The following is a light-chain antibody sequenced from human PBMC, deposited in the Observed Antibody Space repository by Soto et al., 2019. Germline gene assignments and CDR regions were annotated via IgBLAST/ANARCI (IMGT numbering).Light chain of an antibody. J-gene: IGKJ1*01. CDR1: QSVSNN. Sequence: EIVMTQSPATLSVSPGERATLSCRASQSVSNNLAWYQQKPGQAPRLLIYGASTRATGIPARFSGSGSGTEFTITISSLQSEYFAVYYCQQYDNWLGTFGQGTKVEI. CDR2: GAS. V-gene: IGKV3-15*01. CDR3: QQYDNWLGT.